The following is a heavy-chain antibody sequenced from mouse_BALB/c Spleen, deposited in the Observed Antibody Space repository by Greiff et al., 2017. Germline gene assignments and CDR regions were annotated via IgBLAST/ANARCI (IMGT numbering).Heavy chain of an antibody. CDR2: IDPETGGT. V-gene: IGHV1-15*01. CDR3: TRDLLVAY. CDR1: GYTFTDYE. Sequence: QVQLQQSGAELVRPGASVTLSCKASGYTFTDYEMHWVKQTPVHGLEWIGAIDPETGGTAYNQKFKGKATLTADKSSSTAYMELRSLTSEDSAVYYCTRDLLVAYWGQGTTLTVSA. J-gene: IGHJ2*01. D-gene: IGHD1-1*01.